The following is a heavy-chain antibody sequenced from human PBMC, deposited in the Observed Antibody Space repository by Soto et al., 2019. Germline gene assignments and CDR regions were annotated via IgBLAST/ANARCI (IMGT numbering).Heavy chain of an antibody. Sequence: QVQLVESGGGVVQPGRSLRLSCAASGFTFSSYGMHWVRQAPGKGLEWVAVIWYDGSNKYYADSVKGRFTISRDNSKNKLYLQMNSLRAEDTAVYYCARVGMGGVEDYYYYYGMDVWGQGTTVTVSS. D-gene: IGHD3-16*01. CDR3: ARVGMGGVEDYYYYYGMDV. J-gene: IGHJ6*02. CDR1: GFTFSSYG. CDR2: IWYDGSNK. V-gene: IGHV3-33*01.